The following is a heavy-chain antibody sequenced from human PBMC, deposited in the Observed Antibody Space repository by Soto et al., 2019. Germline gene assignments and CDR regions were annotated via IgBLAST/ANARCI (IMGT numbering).Heavy chain of an antibody. CDR1: GGTFSSYA. Sequence: GASVKVSCKASGGTFSSYAISWVRQAPGQGLELMGGIIPIFGTANYAQKFQGRVTITADKSTSTAYMELSSLRSEDTAVYYCARDPRYCSSTSCYFGSNWFDPWGQGTLVTVYS. J-gene: IGHJ5*02. D-gene: IGHD2-2*01. V-gene: IGHV1-69*06. CDR3: ARDPRYCSSTSCYFGSNWFDP. CDR2: IIPIFGTA.